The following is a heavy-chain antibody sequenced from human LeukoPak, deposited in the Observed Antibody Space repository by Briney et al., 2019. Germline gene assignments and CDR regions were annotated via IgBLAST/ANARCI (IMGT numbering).Heavy chain of an antibody. J-gene: IGHJ6*02. V-gene: IGHV3-23*01. Sequence: PGGSLRLSCAASGFTFSSYAMSWVRQAPGRGLEWVSAISGSGGSTYYADSVKGRFTISRDNSKNTLYLQMNSLGAEDTAVYYCAKDNYPGGYYYGMDVWGQGTTVTVSS. CDR3: AKDNYPGGYYYGMDV. CDR1: GFTFSSYA. CDR2: ISGSGGST. D-gene: IGHD4-11*01.